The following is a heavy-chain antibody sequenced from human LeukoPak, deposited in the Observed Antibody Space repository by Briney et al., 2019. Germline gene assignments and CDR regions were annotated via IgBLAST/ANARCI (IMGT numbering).Heavy chain of an antibody. CDR2: INHSGST. V-gene: IGHV4-34*01. CDR1: GGSFSGYY. CDR3: AKLKTEDIVVVPAAMWFDP. D-gene: IGHD2-2*01. J-gene: IGHJ5*02. Sequence: PSETLSLTCAVYGGSFSGYYWSWIPQPPGKGLEWIGEINHSGSTNYNPSLKSRVTISVDTSKNQFSLKLSSVTAADTAVYYCAKLKTEDIVVVPAAMWFDPWGQGTLVTVSS.